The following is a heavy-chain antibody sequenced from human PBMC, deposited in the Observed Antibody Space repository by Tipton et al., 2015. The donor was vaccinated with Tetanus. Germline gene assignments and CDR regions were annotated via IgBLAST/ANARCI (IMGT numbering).Heavy chain of an antibody. CDR2: IHYSGDT. CDR1: GGSISGYY. CDR3: ARGIWFGPGPKFYFDS. Sequence: VKPSETLSLTCTVSGGSISGYYWSWIRQPPGKGLEWIGYIHYSGDTNYNYNPSLQSRLTISVDTSKNQFSLNLGSVTAADTAVYYCARGIWFGPGPKFYFDSWGQGTLVAVSS. D-gene: IGHD3-10*01. J-gene: IGHJ4*02. V-gene: IGHV4-59*01.